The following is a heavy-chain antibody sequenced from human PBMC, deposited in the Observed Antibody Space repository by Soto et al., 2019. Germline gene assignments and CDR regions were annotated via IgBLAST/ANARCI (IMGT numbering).Heavy chain of an antibody. V-gene: IGHV3-30-3*01. J-gene: IGHJ3*02. Sequence: LRLSCAASGFTFSSYAMHWVRQAPGKGLEWVAVISYDGSNKYYADSVKGRFTISRDNSKNTLYLQMNSLRAEDTAVYYCARDFRDIVVVVAASDAFDIWGQGTMVTVSS. CDR3: ARDFRDIVVVVAASDAFDI. CDR1: GFTFSSYA. CDR2: ISYDGSNK. D-gene: IGHD2-15*01.